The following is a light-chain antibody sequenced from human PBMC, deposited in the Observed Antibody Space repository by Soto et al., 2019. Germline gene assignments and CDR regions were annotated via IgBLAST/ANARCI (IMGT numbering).Light chain of an antibody. V-gene: IGKV3-20*01. Sequence: EIVLTQSPGTLSLSPGERATLSCRASQSVSSSHLAWYQQKRGQPPRLLIYAASNRATGIPDRFGGSGSGTDFTLIITRLEPEDFAVYYCQQYGTSPPITFGQGTRLDIK. CDR1: QSVSSSH. CDR2: AAS. J-gene: IGKJ5*01. CDR3: QQYGTSPPIT.